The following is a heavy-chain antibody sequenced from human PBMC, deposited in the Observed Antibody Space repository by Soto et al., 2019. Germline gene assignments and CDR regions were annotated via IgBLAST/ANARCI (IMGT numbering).Heavy chain of an antibody. J-gene: IGHJ4*02. CDR2: IYWDDDK. D-gene: IGHD2-15*01. Sequence: QITLKESGPTLVKPTQTLTLTCTFSGFSLSTSGVGVGWIRQPPGKALEWLAPIYWDDDKRYSPSLKSRLTITTXPXXXQXXLTMTKMDPVDTATYYCAHRPSYCSGGSCYAGFDYWGQGTLVTVSS. V-gene: IGHV2-5*02. CDR3: AHRPSYCSGGSCYAGFDY. CDR1: GFSLSTSGVG.